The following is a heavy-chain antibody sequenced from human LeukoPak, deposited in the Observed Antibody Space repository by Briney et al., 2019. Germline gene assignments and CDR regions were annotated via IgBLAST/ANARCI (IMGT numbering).Heavy chain of an antibody. V-gene: IGHV3-74*01. J-gene: IGHJ6*03. CDR2: INSDGRGT. Sequence: PGGSLRLSCTASGFTFSSYWMHWVRQAPGKGLVWVSRINSDGRGTSYADSVKGRFTISRDNAKNTLYLQMNSLRVEDTAVYYCARGSRPTQMYYYMDVWGKGTTVTVSS. CDR3: ARGSRPTQMYYYMDV. CDR1: GFTFSSYW. D-gene: IGHD1-26*01.